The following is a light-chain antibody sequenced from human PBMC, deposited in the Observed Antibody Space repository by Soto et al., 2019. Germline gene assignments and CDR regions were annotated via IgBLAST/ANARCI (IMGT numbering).Light chain of an antibody. V-gene: IGKV3D-15*01. CDR2: GAS. Sequence: EIVLTQSPRTLSLSPGERATLSCRASQSVSNNYLASYQQKPGQSPRLLIYGASNRATGIPDRFSGSGSGTEFTLTISSLQSEDFAIYYCQQYKDWPITFGQGTRLEI. CDR3: QQYKDWPIT. CDR1: QSVSNN. J-gene: IGKJ5*01.